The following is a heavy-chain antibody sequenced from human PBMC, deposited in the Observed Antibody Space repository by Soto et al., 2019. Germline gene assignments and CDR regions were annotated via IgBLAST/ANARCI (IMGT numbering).Heavy chain of an antibody. V-gene: IGHV1-3*01. Sequence: ASVKVSCKASGYTFTSYFMHWVRQAPGQRLEWMGWINAGNGNTKYSQQFQGRVTITRDTSATTAYMELSSLTSEDTAVYYCARPYSSSWSTYFDYWGLGTLVTVSS. J-gene: IGHJ4*02. D-gene: IGHD6-13*01. CDR2: INAGNGNT. CDR3: ARPYSSSWSTYFDY. CDR1: GYTFTSYF.